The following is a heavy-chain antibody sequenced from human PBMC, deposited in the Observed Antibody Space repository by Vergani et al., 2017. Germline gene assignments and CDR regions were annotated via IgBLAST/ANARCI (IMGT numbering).Heavy chain of an antibody. J-gene: IGHJ4*02. CDR2: LRYDGTTK. V-gene: IGHV3-30*02. CDR3: VKDRGGSIGFVD. Sequence: QVQLVESGGGVVQPGGSLRLSCAASGFSFGSYGMHWVRVRQAPGKGLEWLAYLRYDGTTKQYADSVKGRFTISRDNSKNMLYLQMDSLRPEDTAMFYCVKDRGGSIGFVDWAQGTQVTVSS. D-gene: IGHD6-13*01. CDR1: GFSFGSYG.